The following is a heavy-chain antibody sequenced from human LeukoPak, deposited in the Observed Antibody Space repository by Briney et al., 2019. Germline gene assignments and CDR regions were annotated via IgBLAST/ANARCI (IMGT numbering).Heavy chain of an antibody. J-gene: IGHJ4*02. D-gene: IGHD1-1*01. Sequence: GASVKVSCKASGYTFSGYYMHWVRQAPGQGLEWMRWINPNSGGTNYAQQFQGRVTMTRDTSITTAYVELSRLRSDDTAMYYCARASFRGRETDYWGQGTLVTVSS. CDR1: GYTFSGYY. CDR2: INPNSGGT. CDR3: ARASFRGRETDY. V-gene: IGHV1-2*02.